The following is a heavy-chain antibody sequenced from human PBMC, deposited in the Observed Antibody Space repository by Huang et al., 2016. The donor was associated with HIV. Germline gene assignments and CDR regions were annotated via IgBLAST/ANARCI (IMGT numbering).Heavy chain of an antibody. CDR2: ISYDGRSQ. D-gene: IGHD2-15*01. CDR1: GFKLSGFG. J-gene: IGHJ4*02. Sequence: QVHLVESGGGVVQPGGSLRLSCAASGFKLSGFGMHWVRQAAGNGWEWVAVISYDGRSQFYTDSVKGRFTISRDNSDNTLSLQMKGLRPDDTAVYYCAKESRWFSDFDHWGQGVLVSVSS. V-gene: IGHV3-30*18. CDR3: AKESRWFSDFDH.